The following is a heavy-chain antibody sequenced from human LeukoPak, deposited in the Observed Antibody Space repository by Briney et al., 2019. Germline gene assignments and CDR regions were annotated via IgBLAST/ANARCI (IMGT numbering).Heavy chain of an antibody. Sequence: SESLSLTCTVSGASISTSYYYWAWIRQPPGKGLEWIGNFHYSGTTYYNPSLKSRVAISIDTSKSQFFLRLSSVTAADTAVYYCARQVTYGYAYGYYFDFWGQGALVTVSS. CDR2: FHYSGTT. CDR3: ARQVTYGYAYGYYFDF. CDR1: GASISTSYYY. D-gene: IGHD5-18*01. J-gene: IGHJ4*02. V-gene: IGHV4-39*01.